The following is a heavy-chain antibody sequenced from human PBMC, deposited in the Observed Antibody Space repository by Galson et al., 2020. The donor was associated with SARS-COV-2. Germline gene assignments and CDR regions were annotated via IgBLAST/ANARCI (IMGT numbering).Heavy chain of an antibody. CDR2: IYTSGST. V-gene: IGHV4-61*02. J-gene: IGHJ6*02. CDR1: GGSISSGSYY. D-gene: IGHD3-3*01. CDR3: ARGSRRFLPDV. Sequence: SETLSLTCTVSGGSISSGSYYWSWIRQPAGKGLEWIGRIYTSGSTNYNPSLKSRVTISVDTSKNQFSLKLSSVTAADTAVYYCARGSRRFLPDVWGQGTTVTVSS.